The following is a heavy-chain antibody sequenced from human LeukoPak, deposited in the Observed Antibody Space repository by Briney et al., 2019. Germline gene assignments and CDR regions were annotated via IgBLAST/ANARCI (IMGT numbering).Heavy chain of an antibody. V-gene: IGHV4-59*01. Sequence: SETLSLTCTVSGGSISSYYWSWIRQPPGKGLEWIGYIYYSGSTNYNPSLKSRVTISVDTSKNQFSLKLSSVTAADTAVYYCARDGDLHGYSYDLDYWGQGTLVTVSS. D-gene: IGHD5-12*01. CDR3: ARDGDLHGYSYDLDY. CDR2: IYYSGST. J-gene: IGHJ4*02. CDR1: GGSISSYY.